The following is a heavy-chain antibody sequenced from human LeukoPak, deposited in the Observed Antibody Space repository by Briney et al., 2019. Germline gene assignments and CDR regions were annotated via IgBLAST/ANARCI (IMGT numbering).Heavy chain of an antibody. CDR2: IYYSGST. CDR3: AGTLEWLFLFDY. J-gene: IGHJ4*02. V-gene: IGHV4-30-4*08. D-gene: IGHD3-3*01. CDR1: GGSISSGDYY. Sequence: SQTLSLTCTVSGGSISSGDYYWSWIRQPPGKGLEWIGYIYYSGSTYYNPSLKSRVTISVDTSKNQFSLKLSSVTATDTAVYYCAGTLEWLFLFDYWGQGTLVTVSS.